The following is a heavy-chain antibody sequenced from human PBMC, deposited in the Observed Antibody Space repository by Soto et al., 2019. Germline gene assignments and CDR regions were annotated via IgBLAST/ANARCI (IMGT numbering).Heavy chain of an antibody. J-gene: IGHJ4*02. Sequence: ALSLTCTVSGGSIRSADYYWIWIVEPREKSLEWIGYIYYSGSTYYNPSLKSRVTISVDTSKNQFSLKLSSVTAADTAVYYCARDHPRLDDSSGYYRTRYFDYWGQGTLVTVSS. CDR2: IYYSGST. D-gene: IGHD3-22*01. CDR3: ARDHPRLDDSSGYYRTRYFDY. CDR1: GGSIRSADYY. V-gene: IGHV4-30-4*01.